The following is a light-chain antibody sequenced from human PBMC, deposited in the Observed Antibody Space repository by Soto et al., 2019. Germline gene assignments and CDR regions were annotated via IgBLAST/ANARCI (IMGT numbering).Light chain of an antibody. V-gene: IGLV1-47*01. CDR1: ISNIGTNY. Sequence: QSVLTQPASVSGTPGQRVTISCSGGISNIGTNYVVWFQQLPGTAPKVLSNRDNQRPSGVPDRFSASKSGTSASLATSGLRPEDEAEYYCAAWDTTVSTDVFGAGTKLTVL. CDR3: AAWDTTVSTDV. J-gene: IGLJ1*01. CDR2: RDN.